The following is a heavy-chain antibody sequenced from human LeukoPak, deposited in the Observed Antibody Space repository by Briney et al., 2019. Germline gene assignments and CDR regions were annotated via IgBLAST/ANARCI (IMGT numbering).Heavy chain of an antibody. Sequence: GGSLRLSCAASGFTFSNYAMSWVRQAPGKGLEWVSGISGSGDNTYYADSVKGRFTISRDNSKNTLYVQVNSLGTEDTAAYYCAKGSYYDSSGSFYFDYWGQGALVTVSP. CDR1: GFTFSNYA. D-gene: IGHD3-22*01. J-gene: IGHJ4*02. CDR3: AKGSYYDSSGSFYFDY. V-gene: IGHV3-23*01. CDR2: ISGSGDNT.